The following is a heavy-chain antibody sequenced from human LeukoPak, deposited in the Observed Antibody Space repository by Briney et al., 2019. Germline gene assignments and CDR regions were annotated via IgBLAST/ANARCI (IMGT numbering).Heavy chain of an antibody. CDR1: GYTFTGYY. Sequence: ASVKVSCKASGYTFTGYYMHWVRQAPGQGLEWVGWINPNSGGTNYAQKFQGRVTMTRDTSISTAYMELSRLRSDDTAVYYCARDLSMIVDYGFDYWGQGTLVTVSS. V-gene: IGHV1-2*02. CDR2: INPNSGGT. D-gene: IGHD3-22*01. CDR3: ARDLSMIVDYGFDY. J-gene: IGHJ4*02.